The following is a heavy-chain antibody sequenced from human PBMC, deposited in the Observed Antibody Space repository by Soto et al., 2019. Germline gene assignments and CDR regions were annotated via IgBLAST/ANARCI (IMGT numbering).Heavy chain of an antibody. V-gene: IGHV3-74*01. D-gene: IGHD2-21*01. CDR2: INSDGSST. J-gene: IGHJ5*02. CDR1: GFTFSSYW. CDR3: ARDHVVSRNWFDP. Sequence: EVQLVESGGGLVQPGGSLRLSCAASGFTFSSYWMHWARQAPGKGLVWVSRINSDGSSTSYADSVKGRFTISRDNAKNTLYLQMNSLRAEDTAVYYCARDHVVSRNWFDPWGQGTLVTVSS.